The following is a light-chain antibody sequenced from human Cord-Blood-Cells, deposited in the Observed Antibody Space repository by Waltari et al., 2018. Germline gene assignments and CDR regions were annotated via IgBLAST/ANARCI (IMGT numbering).Light chain of an antibody. V-gene: IGLV2-23*01. CDR3: CSYAGSSTSWV. J-gene: IGLJ3*02. CDR1: SSDVWRYYL. CDR2: EGS. Sequence: QSALTQPASVSGPPGPSITIPCTGTSSDVWRYYLPSWYQQHPGKAPNHMIYEGSKRPSGVANRFSGSKSGNTTSLTISGLQAEDVADYYCCSYAGSSTSWVFGGGTKLTVL.